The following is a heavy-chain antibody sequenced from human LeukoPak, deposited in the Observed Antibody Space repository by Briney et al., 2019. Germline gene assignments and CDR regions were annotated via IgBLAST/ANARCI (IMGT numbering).Heavy chain of an antibody. V-gene: IGHV4-39*01. CDR2: IYYSGST. D-gene: IGHD3-22*01. CDR1: GGSISSSSYY. J-gene: IGHJ5*02. CDR3: APLTYYYDSSGSGRKPEEDWFDP. Sequence: SETLSLTCTVSGGSISSSSYYWGWIRQPPGKGLEWIGSIYYSGSTYYNPSLKSRVTISVDTSKNQFFLKLSSVTAADTAVYYCAPLTYYYDSSGSGRKPEEDWFDPWGQGTLVTVSS.